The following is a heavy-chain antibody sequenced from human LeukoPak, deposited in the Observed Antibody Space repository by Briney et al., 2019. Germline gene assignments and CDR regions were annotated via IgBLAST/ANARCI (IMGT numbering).Heavy chain of an antibody. CDR2: IIPIFGTA. CDR1: GGTFSSYA. V-gene: IGHV1-69*05. D-gene: IGHD1-7*01. CDR3: ASAALTGTYFDY. Sequence: GASVKVSCKASGGTFSSYAISWVRQAPGQGLEWIGGIIPIFGTANYAQKFQGRVTITTDESTSTAYMELSSLRSEDTAVYYCASAALTGTYFDYWGQGTLVTVSS. J-gene: IGHJ4*02.